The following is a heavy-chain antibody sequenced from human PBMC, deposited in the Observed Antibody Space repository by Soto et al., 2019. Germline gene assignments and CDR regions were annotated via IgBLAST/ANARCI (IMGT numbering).Heavy chain of an antibody. Sequence: QVQLVESGAGVVQPGRSLRLSSAASGFTFSSYSMHWVREAPGKGLEWVAAMSFDGNSKYFADSVKGRFTISRDNSKNPLSLQMNSLGADDSAVYYCARGRSVIDHDDFEYWGQGTLVTVSS. CDR3: ARGRSVIDHDDFEY. D-gene: IGHD2-21*01. V-gene: IGHV3-30-3*01. J-gene: IGHJ4*02. CDR2: MSFDGNSK. CDR1: GFTFSSYS.